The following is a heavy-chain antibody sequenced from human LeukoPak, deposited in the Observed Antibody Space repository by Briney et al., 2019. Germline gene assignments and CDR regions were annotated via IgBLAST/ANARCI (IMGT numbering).Heavy chain of an antibody. CDR3: ARHRGNYYAEYAFDI. CDR2: VYYSGST. J-gene: IGHJ3*02. Sequence: SETLSLTCTVSGGSISSSSYYWGWIRQPPGKGLEWIGSVYYSGSTSYNPSLKSRVTMSVDTTKSQFSLKLTSVTAADTAVYYCARHRGNYYAEYAFDIWGQGTMVTVSS. V-gene: IGHV4-39*01. D-gene: IGHD1-26*01. CDR1: GGSISSSSYY.